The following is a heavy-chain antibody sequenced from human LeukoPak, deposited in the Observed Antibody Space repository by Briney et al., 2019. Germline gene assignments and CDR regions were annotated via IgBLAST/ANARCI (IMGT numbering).Heavy chain of an antibody. CDR3: AKRGPGSPQSGKYYFDY. CDR1: GFTFRDYD. CDR2: ISSSDTTM. V-gene: IGHV3-11*01. D-gene: IGHD3-10*01. Sequence: NSGGSLRLSCAASGFTFRDYDMTWIRQAPGKGLEWVSYISSSDTTMYNADSVKGRFTISRDNAKNSLYLQMNSLRAEDTAVYYCAKRGPGSPQSGKYYFDYWGQGTLVTVSS. J-gene: IGHJ4*02.